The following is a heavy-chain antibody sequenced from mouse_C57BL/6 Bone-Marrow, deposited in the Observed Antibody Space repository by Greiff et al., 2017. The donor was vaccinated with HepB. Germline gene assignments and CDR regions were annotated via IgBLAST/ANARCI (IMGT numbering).Heavy chain of an antibody. CDR3: ARYAAYDGYSPAWFAY. D-gene: IGHD2-3*01. J-gene: IGHJ3*01. V-gene: IGHV7-3*01. CDR2: IRNKANGYTT. Sequence: EVQGVESGGGLVQPGGSLSLSCAASGFTFTDYYMSWVRQPPGKALEWLGFIRNKANGYTTEYSASVKGRFTISRDNSQSILYLQMNALRAEDSATYYCARYAAYDGYSPAWFAYWGQGTLVTVSA. CDR1: GFTFTDYY.